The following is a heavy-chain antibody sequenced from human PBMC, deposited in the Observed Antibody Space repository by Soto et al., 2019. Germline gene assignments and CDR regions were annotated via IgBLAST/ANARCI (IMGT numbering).Heavy chain of an antibody. CDR1: GSTFSSYW. J-gene: IGHJ5*02. V-gene: IGHV3-74*01. CDR3: ARDRRVEIVVVPAASNRFDP. Sequence: GGSLRLSCAASGSTFSSYWMHWVRQAPGKGLVWVSRISGDGSSTTYADSVKGRFTISRDNAKNTLYLQMNSLRVEDTAVYYCARDRRVEIVVVPAASNRFDPWGQGTLVTVSS. D-gene: IGHD2-2*01. CDR2: ISGDGSST.